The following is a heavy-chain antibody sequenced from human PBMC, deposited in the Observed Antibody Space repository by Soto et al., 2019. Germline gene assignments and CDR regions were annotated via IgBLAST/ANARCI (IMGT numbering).Heavy chain of an antibody. CDR1: GYTFTSYD. CDR2: MNPNSGNT. Sequence: QVQLVQSGAEVKKPGASVKVSCKASGYTFTSYDINWVRPATGQGLERMGWMNPNSGNTGYAQKFQGRVTMTRNTSVSTAYMELSSLRSEDTAVYYCASAPYLLTDAFDIWGQGTMVTVSS. J-gene: IGHJ3*02. D-gene: IGHD2-21*01. V-gene: IGHV1-8*01. CDR3: ASAPYLLTDAFDI.